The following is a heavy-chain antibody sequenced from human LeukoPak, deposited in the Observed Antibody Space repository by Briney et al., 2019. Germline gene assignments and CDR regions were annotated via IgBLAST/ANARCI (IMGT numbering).Heavy chain of an antibody. V-gene: IGHV4-30-4*08. CDR1: GGSISSGEHY. CDR2: IYYSGTT. CDR3: ARSTGGARITFSGVLRENAFDI. D-gene: IGHD3-3*01. J-gene: IGHJ3*02. Sequence: SETLSLTCTVSGGSISSGEHYWTWIRQSPGKGLEWIGSIYYSGTTNYNPSLKGRIIISRDTSKNQFSLRLSSVTAADTAVYYYARSTGGARITFSGVLRENAFDIWGQGTMVTVSS.